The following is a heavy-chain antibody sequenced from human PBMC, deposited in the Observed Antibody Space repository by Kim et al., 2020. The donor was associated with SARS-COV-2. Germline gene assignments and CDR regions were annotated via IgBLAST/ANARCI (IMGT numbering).Heavy chain of an antibody. CDR1: GYSFSTYW. D-gene: IGHD5-12*01. CDR2: IYPGDSDT. J-gene: IGHJ3*02. Sequence: GESLKISCQGFGYSFSTYWIGWLRQKPGKGLEWMGIIYPGDSDTKYSPSFQGQVTISADESSSTAYLQWSNLKASDTAMYFCARPADSGFYDAFEIWGQGKMVTVS. V-gene: IGHV5-51*01. CDR3: ARPADSGFYDAFEI.